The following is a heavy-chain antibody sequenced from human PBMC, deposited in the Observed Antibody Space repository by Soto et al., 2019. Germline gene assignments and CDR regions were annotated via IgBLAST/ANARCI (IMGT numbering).Heavy chain of an antibody. CDR1: GFTFSSYW. D-gene: IGHD2-21*02. CDR2: INSDGSST. V-gene: IGHV3-74*01. Sequence: GGSLRLSGAAPGFTFSSYWMHWVRQAPGKGLGWVSRINSDGSSTSYADPVKGRFTISRDNAKNTLYLQMNSLRAEDTAVYYCARDLLIGGLNAFDIWGQGTMVTVSS. J-gene: IGHJ3*02. CDR3: ARDLLIGGLNAFDI.